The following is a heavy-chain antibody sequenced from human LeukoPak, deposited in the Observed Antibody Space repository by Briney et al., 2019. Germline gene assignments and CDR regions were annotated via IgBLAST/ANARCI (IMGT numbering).Heavy chain of an antibody. J-gene: IGHJ4*02. CDR1: GVSFDDYY. D-gene: IGHD3-9*01. CDR3: TRKTGGQDY. Sequence: PSETLSLTCAVSGVSFDDYYWSWVRQTPGKGLEWIGEINHSGYTNDSPSLKSRVTLSIDTSRKQFSLNLRSVTVADTGIYYCTRKTGGQDYWGQGTLVNGFS. CDR2: INHSGYT. V-gene: IGHV4-34*01.